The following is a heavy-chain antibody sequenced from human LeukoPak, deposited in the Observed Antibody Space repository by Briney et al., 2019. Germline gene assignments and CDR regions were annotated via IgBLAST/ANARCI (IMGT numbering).Heavy chain of an antibody. CDR3: ARDADFSSGGGWYDAFDI. Sequence: PGGSLRLSCAVSGITFSSYTMTWVRQAPGKGLEWVANIKQDGNFTNYLDTVKGRFTISRDNAKNSLYLQMSSLRGEDTAIYYCARDADFSSGGGWYDAFDIWGQGTMVTVSS. V-gene: IGHV3-7*01. CDR2: IKQDGNFT. D-gene: IGHD6-19*01. J-gene: IGHJ3*02. CDR1: GITFSSYT.